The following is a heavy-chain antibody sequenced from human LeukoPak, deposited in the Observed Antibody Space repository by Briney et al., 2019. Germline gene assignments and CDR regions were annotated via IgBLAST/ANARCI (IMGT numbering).Heavy chain of an antibody. J-gene: IGHJ4*02. V-gene: IGHV3-23*01. Sequence: GGSLRLSCAASGFTFSTYAMRWVRQAPGKGLEWVSSISGGDGSPYYADSVKGRFTISRDNSKNTLYLQMNSLRAEDTAVYYCARGESHPKYYFEYWGQGTLVTVSP. D-gene: IGHD3-10*01. CDR3: ARGESHPKYYFEY. CDR2: ISGGDGSP. CDR1: GFTFSTYA.